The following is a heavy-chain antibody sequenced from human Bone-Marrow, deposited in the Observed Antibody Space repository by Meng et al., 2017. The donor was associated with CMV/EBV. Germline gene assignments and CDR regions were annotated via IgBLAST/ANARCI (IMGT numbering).Heavy chain of an antibody. Sequence: GGSLRLSCAASGFTFDDYAMHRVRQAPGKGLEWVSGISWNSGSIGYADSVKGRFTISRDNAKNSLYLQMNSLRAEDTALYYCAKALHGLYSSRKGAFDIWGQGTMVTVSS. V-gene: IGHV3-9*01. CDR3: AKALHGLYSSRKGAFDI. CDR2: ISWNSGSI. CDR1: GFTFDDYA. D-gene: IGHD6-13*01. J-gene: IGHJ3*02.